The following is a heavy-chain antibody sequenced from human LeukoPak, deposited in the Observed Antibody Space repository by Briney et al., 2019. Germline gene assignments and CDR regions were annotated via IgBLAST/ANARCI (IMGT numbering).Heavy chain of an antibody. Sequence: PGGSLRLSCAASGFTFSSYGMHWVRQAPGKGLEWVAVIWYDGSNKYYADSVKGRFTISRDNSKNTLYLQMNSQRAEDTAVYYCARGPWGTLYGMDVWGQGTTVTVSS. V-gene: IGHV3-33*01. J-gene: IGHJ6*02. CDR3: ARGPWGTLYGMDV. CDR2: IWYDGSNK. CDR1: GFTFSSYG. D-gene: IGHD3-16*01.